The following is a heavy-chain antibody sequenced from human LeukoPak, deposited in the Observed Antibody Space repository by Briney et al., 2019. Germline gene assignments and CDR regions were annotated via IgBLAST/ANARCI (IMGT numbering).Heavy chain of an antibody. CDR1: GFTFSSYG. CDR2: ISYDGSER. V-gene: IGHV3-30*18. J-gene: IGHJ3*02. Sequence: PGGSLRLSCAVSGFTFSSYGIHWVRQAPGKGLESVAAISYDGSERYSADSVKGRFTISRDNSENTLYLQMDSLRAEDTAVYYCAKVQGLRNFDWLSGAFDIWGQGRMVTVSS. D-gene: IGHD3-9*01. CDR3: AKVQGLRNFDWLSGAFDI.